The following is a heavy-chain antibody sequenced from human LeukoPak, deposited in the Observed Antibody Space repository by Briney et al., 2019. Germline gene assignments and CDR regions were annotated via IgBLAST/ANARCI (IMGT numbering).Heavy chain of an antibody. Sequence: EASVKVSCKASGYTFTSYYMHWVRQAPGQGLEWMGLINPSGGSTSYAQKFQGRVTMTRDTSTSTVYMELSSLRSEDTAVYYCARDKTTYYYDSSGYSNSMDVWGQGTTVTVSS. J-gene: IGHJ6*02. CDR3: ARDKTTYYYDSSGYSNSMDV. D-gene: IGHD3-22*01. V-gene: IGHV1-46*01. CDR2: INPSGGST. CDR1: GYTFTSYY.